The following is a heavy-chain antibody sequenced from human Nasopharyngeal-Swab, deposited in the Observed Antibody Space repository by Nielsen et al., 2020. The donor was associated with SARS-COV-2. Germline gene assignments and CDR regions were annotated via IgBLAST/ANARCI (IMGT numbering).Heavy chain of an antibody. Sequence: GGSLRLSCAASGFTFSSYWISWVRQAPGKGLEWVANIKQDGSEKYYVDSVKGRFTISRDNAKNSLYLQMNSLRAEDTAVYYCARTRGGIAVAGRGYWYFDLWGRGTLVTVSS. D-gene: IGHD6-19*01. CDR1: GFTFSSYW. V-gene: IGHV3-7*03. CDR3: ARTRGGIAVAGRGYWYFDL. J-gene: IGHJ2*01. CDR2: IKQDGSEK.